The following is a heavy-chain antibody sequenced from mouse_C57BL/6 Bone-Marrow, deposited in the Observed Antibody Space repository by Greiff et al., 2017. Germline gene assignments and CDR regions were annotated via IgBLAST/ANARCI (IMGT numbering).Heavy chain of an antibody. V-gene: IGHV1-69*01. CDR1: GYTFTSYW. Sequence: VQLQQPGAELVMPGASVKLSCKASGYTFTSYWMHWVKQRPGQGLEWIGEIDPSDSYTNYNQKFKGKSTVTVDKSSSTAYMQLSSLTSEDSAVYDCARSGWPSEEYVDCWDHGTTLAVSS. CDR3: ARSGWPSEEYVDC. D-gene: IGHD2-3*01. J-gene: IGHJ2*01. CDR2: IDPSDSYT.